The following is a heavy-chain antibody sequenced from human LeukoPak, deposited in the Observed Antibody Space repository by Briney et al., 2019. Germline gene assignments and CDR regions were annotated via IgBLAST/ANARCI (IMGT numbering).Heavy chain of an antibody. CDR2: IIPIFGTA. J-gene: IGHJ4*02. CDR3: ARSYSYGHKVDY. V-gene: IGHV1-69*05. Sequence: ASVKVSCKASGGTFSSYAISWVRQAPGQGLEWMGRIIPIFGTANYAQKFQGRVTITTDESTSTAYMELSSLRSDDTAVYYCARSYSYGHKVDYWGQGTLVTVSS. D-gene: IGHD5-18*01. CDR1: GGTFSSYA.